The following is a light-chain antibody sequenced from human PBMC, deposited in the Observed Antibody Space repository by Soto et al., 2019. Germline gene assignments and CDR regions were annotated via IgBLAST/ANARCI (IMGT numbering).Light chain of an antibody. CDR3: QQSYRFPKP. Sequence: DVQMTQSPSSLSASVGDSLTLTCRASQTVTSYLNWYQQKPGKAPKLLIYAASTLQSGVPSRFSGSGSGTEFTLTIISLQPEDCATYYCQQSYRFPKPFGRGTKVEVK. J-gene: IGKJ1*01. CDR1: QTVTSY. CDR2: AAS. V-gene: IGKV1-39*01.